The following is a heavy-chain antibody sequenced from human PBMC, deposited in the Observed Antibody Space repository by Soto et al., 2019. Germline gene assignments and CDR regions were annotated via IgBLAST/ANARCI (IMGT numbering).Heavy chain of an antibody. V-gene: IGHV3-23*01. Sequence: GGSLRLSCAASGLTFSNYAMSWVRQAPGKGLEWVSSIGGRGDNTYYADSVEGRFTISRDISKNALYLQMNSLRAEDTAVYYCAKGKGTGVTRVGAFDIWGQGTMVTVSS. J-gene: IGHJ3*02. CDR3: AKGKGTGVTRVGAFDI. D-gene: IGHD2-8*02. CDR1: GLTFSNYA. CDR2: IGGRGDNT.